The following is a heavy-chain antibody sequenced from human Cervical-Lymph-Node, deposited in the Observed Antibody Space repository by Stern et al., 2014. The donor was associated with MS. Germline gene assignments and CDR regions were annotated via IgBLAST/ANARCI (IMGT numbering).Heavy chain of an antibody. Sequence: EVQLEESGGGLIQPGGSLRLSCAASGFTVRGNYVTWVRQAPGKGLEWVSVTYSGGNTYYADSVQGRFTVSRDNSRNTLFLQMNGLRAEDTAVYYCALTRETDEYLHHWGQGTLVTVSS. J-gene: IGHJ1*01. CDR1: GFTVRGNY. CDR2: TYSGGNT. V-gene: IGHV3-53*01. CDR3: ALTRETDEYLHH.